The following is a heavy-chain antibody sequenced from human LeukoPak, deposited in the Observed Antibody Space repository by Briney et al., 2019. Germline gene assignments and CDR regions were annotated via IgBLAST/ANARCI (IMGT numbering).Heavy chain of an antibody. D-gene: IGHD6-6*01. CDR3: ARDSSHYLGSSDY. J-gene: IGHJ4*02. CDR1: GFTFSNYP. Sequence: GGSLRLSCEASGFTFSNYPTSWVRQAPGRGLEWVSVISESGDVTHYADAMKGRFTISRDNAKNTLNLQMNSLRAEDTAIYYCARDSSHYLGSSDYWGQGTLVTVSS. CDR2: ISESGDVT. V-gene: IGHV3-23*01.